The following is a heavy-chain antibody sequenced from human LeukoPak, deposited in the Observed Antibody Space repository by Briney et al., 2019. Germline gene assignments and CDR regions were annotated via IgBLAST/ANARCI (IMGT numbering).Heavy chain of an antibody. CDR3: ATSPDSSGCD. V-gene: IGHV3-7*01. J-gene: IGHJ4*02. CDR1: GFTFSSFW. Sequence: GGSLRLSCAASGFTFSSFWMSWVRQAPGKGLEWVANIKQDGSAKFYVDSVKGRFTISRDNAKNSLYLQMNSLRAEDTAVYYRATSPDSSGCDWGQGTLVTVSS. D-gene: IGHD3-22*01. CDR2: IKQDGSAK.